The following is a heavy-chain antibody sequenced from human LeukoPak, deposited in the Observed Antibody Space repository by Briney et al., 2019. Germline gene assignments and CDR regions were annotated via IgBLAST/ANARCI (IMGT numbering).Heavy chain of an antibody. CDR2: IYNSGST. V-gene: IGHV4-39*07. CDR3: AREGSDWNRNYYYYYYMDV. Sequence: SETLSLTCTVSGGSISSRSYYWGWIRQPPGTGLEWIGSIYNSGSTDYNPSLKSRVTISVDTSKNQFSLKLSSVTAADTAVYYCAREGSDWNRNYYYYYYMDVWGKGTTVTVSS. J-gene: IGHJ6*03. CDR1: GGSISSRSYY. D-gene: IGHD1-1*01.